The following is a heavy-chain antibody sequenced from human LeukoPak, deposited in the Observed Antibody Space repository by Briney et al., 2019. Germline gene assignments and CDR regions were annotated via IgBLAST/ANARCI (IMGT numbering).Heavy chain of an antibody. Sequence: PSETLSLTCTVSGGSISNYYWSWIRQPPGKGLEWIGYIYYSVTTHYSPSLKSRVTMSVDSSKNQFSLKLNSVTAADTAVYYCARNGFCSGAYCYGYYYYMDLWGKGTTVTVSS. J-gene: IGHJ6*03. D-gene: IGHD2-15*01. CDR1: GGSISNYY. V-gene: IGHV4-59*01. CDR3: ARNGFCSGAYCYGYYYYMDL. CDR2: IYYSVTT.